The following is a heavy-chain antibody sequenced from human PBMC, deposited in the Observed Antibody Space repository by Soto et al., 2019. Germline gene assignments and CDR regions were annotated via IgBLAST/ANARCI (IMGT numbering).Heavy chain of an antibody. CDR2: IYYSGST. Sequence: QLQLQESGPGLVKPSETLSLTCTVSGGSISSSSYYWGWIRQPPGKGLEWIGSIYYSGSTYYNPSLKSRVTISVDTSKNQFSLKLSSVTAADTAVYYCARHEVAAGKFYGMDVWGQGTTVTVSS. CDR3: ARHEVAAGKFYGMDV. D-gene: IGHD2-15*01. V-gene: IGHV4-39*01. CDR1: GGSISSSSYY. J-gene: IGHJ6*02.